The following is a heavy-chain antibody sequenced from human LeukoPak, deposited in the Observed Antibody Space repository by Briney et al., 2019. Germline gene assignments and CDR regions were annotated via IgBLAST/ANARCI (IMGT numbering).Heavy chain of an antibody. Sequence: SETLSLTCIVSGGSISSTTYYWGWIRQPPGKRLEWIGSIYYSGNTYYNPSLKSRVTISIDTSKNQFSLKLSSVTAADTAVYYCARAPTQTTVTPIDYWGQGTLVTVSS. CDR2: IYYSGNT. CDR3: ARAPTQTTVTPIDY. D-gene: IGHD4-17*01. CDR1: GGSISSTTYY. V-gene: IGHV4-39*01. J-gene: IGHJ4*02.